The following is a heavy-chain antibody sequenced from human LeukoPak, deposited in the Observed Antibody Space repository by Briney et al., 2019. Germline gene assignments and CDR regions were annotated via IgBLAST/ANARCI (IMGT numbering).Heavy chain of an antibody. D-gene: IGHD6-19*01. J-gene: IGHJ4*02. V-gene: IGHV3-74*01. CDR3: ATVSRSSGRGYFDY. CDR1: GFTFDDYA. CDR2: MNSDGSST. Sequence: PGRSLRLSCAASGFTFDDYAMHWVRQAPGKGLVWVSRMNSDGSSTSYADSVKGRFTISRDNAKNTLYLQMNSLRAEDAAVYYCATVSRSSGRGYFDYWGPGTLVTVSS.